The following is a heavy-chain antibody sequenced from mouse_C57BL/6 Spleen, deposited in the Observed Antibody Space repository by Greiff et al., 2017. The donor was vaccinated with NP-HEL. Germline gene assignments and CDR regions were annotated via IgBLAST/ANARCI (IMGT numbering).Heavy chain of an antibody. V-gene: IGHV1-22*01. CDR2: INPNNGGT. D-gene: IGHD1-1*01. CDR3: ARPYYYVFDY. Sequence: EVQLQQSGPELVKPGASVKMSCKASGNTFTDYNMHWVKQSHGKSLEWIGYINPNNGGTSYNQKFKGKATLTVNKSSSTAYMELRSLTSEDSAVYYCARPYYYVFDYWGQSTTLTVSS. J-gene: IGHJ2*01. CDR1: GNTFTDYN.